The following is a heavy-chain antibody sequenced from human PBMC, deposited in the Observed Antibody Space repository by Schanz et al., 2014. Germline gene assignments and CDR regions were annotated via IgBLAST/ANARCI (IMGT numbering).Heavy chain of an antibody. CDR3: AREEGYGYGPGAFDI. CDR2: ILYDGSKT. J-gene: IGHJ3*02. D-gene: IGHD5-18*01. CDR1: GFTFSVNW. Sequence: VQLVESGGGLVQPGGSLRLSCAASGFTFSVNWMHWVRQAPGKGLEWVAVILYDGSKTYYADSVKGRFTISRDNSKNTLSLQMNSLRAEDTAVYYCAREEGYGYGPGAFDIWGQGTMVTVSS. V-gene: IGHV3-30*03.